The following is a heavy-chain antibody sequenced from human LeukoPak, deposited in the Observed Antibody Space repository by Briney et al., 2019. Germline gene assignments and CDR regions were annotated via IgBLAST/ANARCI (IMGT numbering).Heavy chain of an antibody. CDR3: AKDEVITMVRGALLDY. V-gene: IGHV3-23*01. D-gene: IGHD3-10*01. CDR2: ISGSGGST. CDR1: GFTFSSYA. Sequence: GGSLRLSCAASGFTFSSYAMSWVRQAPGKGLEWVSAISGSGGSTYYADSVKGRFTISRDNSKNTLYLQMNSLRAEDTAVYYCAKDEVITMVRGALLDYWGQGTLVTVSS. J-gene: IGHJ4*02.